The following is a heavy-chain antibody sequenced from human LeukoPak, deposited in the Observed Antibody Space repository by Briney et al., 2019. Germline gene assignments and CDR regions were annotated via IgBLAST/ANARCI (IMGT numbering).Heavy chain of an antibody. V-gene: IGHV3-30*02. J-gene: IGHJ6*03. D-gene: IGHD3-10*01. CDR2: IRYKGINK. CDR3: AKVPGQSGTYWYYSHYMDV. CDR1: GFTFRNYG. Sequence: GWALRLSCAASGFTFRNYGMHWVRQAPGTGLEWVAFIRYKGINKYYADSVRGRFTVSRDNSKNTLYLQMNSLRAEDTAVYYCAKVPGQSGTYWYYSHYMDVWGKGTTVTVSS.